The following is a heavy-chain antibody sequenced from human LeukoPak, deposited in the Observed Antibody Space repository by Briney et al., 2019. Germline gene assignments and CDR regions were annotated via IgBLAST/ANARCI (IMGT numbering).Heavy chain of an antibody. CDR3: TRSRRDLWFGELLYPGLFDY. CDR1: GGSISSYY. D-gene: IGHD3-10*01. V-gene: IGHV4-59*08. CDR2: IYYSGST. Sequence: SETLSLTCTVSGGSISSYYWSWIRQPPGKGLEWIGYIYYSGSTNYNPSLKSRVTISVDTSKNQFSLKLSSVTAADTAVYYCTRSRRDLWFGELLYPGLFDYWGQGTLVTVSS. J-gene: IGHJ4*02.